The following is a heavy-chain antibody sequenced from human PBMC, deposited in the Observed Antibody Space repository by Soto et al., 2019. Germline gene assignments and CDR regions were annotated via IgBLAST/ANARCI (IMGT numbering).Heavy chain of an antibody. D-gene: IGHD2-2*01. Sequence: QVQLQESGPGLVKPSQTLSLTCTVSGGSISSGGYYWSWIRQHPGKGLEWIGYIYYSGSTYYNPSRRSRVTISVDTSKNQFSLKLSSVTAADTAVYYCARDSKYCSSTSCPIDAFDIWGQGTMVTVSS. J-gene: IGHJ3*02. V-gene: IGHV4-31*03. CDR1: GGSISSGGYY. CDR2: IYYSGST. CDR3: ARDSKYCSSTSCPIDAFDI.